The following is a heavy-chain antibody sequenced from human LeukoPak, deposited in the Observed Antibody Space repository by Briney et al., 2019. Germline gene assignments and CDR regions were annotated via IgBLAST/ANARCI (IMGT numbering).Heavy chain of an antibody. V-gene: IGHV3-9*01. CDR3: ASVYSSSWYGDDY. J-gene: IGHJ4*02. Sequence: PGGSLRLSCAASGFTFDDYAMLWVRQAPGKGLEWVSGISWNSGSIGYADSVKGRFTISRDNAKNSLYLQMNSLRAEDTAVYYCASVYSSSWYGDDYWGQGTLVTVSS. CDR1: GFTFDDYA. CDR2: ISWNSGSI. D-gene: IGHD6-13*01.